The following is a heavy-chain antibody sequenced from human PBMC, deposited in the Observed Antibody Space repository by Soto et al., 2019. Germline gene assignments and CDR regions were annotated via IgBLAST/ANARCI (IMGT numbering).Heavy chain of an antibody. V-gene: IGHV4-61*01. CDR2: IYYSGST. J-gene: IGHJ4*02. Sequence: SETLSLTCTVSGGSVSSGSYYWSWIRQPPGKGLEWIGYIYYSGSTNHNPSLKSRVTISVDTSKNQFSLKLSSVTAADTAVYYCARHGIVVVPARLFDYWGQGTLVTVSS. CDR1: GGSVSSGSYY. CDR3: ARHGIVVVPARLFDY. D-gene: IGHD2-2*01.